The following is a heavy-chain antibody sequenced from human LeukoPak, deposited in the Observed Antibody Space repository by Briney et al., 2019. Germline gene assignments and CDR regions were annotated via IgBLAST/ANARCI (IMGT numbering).Heavy chain of an antibody. V-gene: IGHV3-53*01. Sequence: PGGSLRLSCAASGFTVITNDMTWVRQAPGKGLEWVSVLYSDGNTKYADSVQGRFTISRDNSKNTLYLEMNSLSPDDTAVYYCASYYDILTGYYSRDAFDIWGQGTMVTVSS. D-gene: IGHD3-9*01. CDR1: GFTVITND. J-gene: IGHJ3*02. CDR3: ASYYDILTGYYSRDAFDI. CDR2: LYSDGNT.